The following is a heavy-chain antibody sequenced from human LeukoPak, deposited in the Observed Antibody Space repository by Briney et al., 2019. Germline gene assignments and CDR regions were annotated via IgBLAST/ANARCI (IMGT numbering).Heavy chain of an antibody. D-gene: IGHD6-13*01. CDR2: ISSSSSTI. V-gene: IGHV3-48*04. J-gene: IGHJ4*02. Sequence: GGSLRLSCAASGFTFSSYSMNWVRQAPGKGLEWVSYISSSSSTIYYADSVKGRFTISRDNAKNSLYLQMNSLRAEDTAVYYCARELQLYSSSWYFDYWGQGTLVTVSS. CDR3: ARELQLYSSSWYFDY. CDR1: GFTFSSYS.